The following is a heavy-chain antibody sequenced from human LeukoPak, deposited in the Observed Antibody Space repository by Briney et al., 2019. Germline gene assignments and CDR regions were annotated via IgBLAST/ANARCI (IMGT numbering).Heavy chain of an antibody. V-gene: IGHV3-9*01. CDR1: GFTFDDYA. CDR3: AKDMGYSYGSGFDY. J-gene: IGHJ4*02. Sequence: GGSLRLSCAASGFTFDDYAMHWVRQAQGKGLEWVSGMSWNIGSIGYADSVKGRFTISRDNAKNSLYLQMNSPRAEDTALYYCAKDMGYSYGSGFDYWGQGTLVTVSS. D-gene: IGHD5-18*01. CDR2: MSWNIGSI.